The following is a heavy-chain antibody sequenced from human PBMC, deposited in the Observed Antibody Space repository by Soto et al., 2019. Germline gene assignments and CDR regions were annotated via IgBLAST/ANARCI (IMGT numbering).Heavy chain of an antibody. V-gene: IGHV3-33*01. D-gene: IGHD6-13*01. CDR1: GFTFSSYG. CDR2: IWYDGSNK. Sequence: QVQLVESGGGVVQPGRSLRLSCAASGFTFSSYGMHWVRQAPGKGLEWVAVIWYDGSNKYYADSVKGRFTISRDNSKNTLYQQMNSLRAEDTAVYYCAREGFGIAAAGDYYYYGMDVWGQGTTVTVSS. CDR3: AREGFGIAAAGDYYYYGMDV. J-gene: IGHJ6*02.